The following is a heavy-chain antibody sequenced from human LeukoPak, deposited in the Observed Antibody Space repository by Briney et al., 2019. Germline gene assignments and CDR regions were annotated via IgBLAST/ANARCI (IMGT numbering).Heavy chain of an antibody. CDR1: GFTYSSYW. CDR2: IKQDGSEK. CDR3: ARMESTISGAFDI. D-gene: IGHD3-3*01. J-gene: IGHJ3*02. V-gene: IGHV3-7*01. Sequence: GGSLRLSCAASGFTYSSYWMSWVRQAPGKGLEWVANIKQDGSEKYYVDSVKGRFTISRDNAKNSLYLQMNSLRAEDTAVYYCARMESTISGAFDIWGQGTMVTVSS.